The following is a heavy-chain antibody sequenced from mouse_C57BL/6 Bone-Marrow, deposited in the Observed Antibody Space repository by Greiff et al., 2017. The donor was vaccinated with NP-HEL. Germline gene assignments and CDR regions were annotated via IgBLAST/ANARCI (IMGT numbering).Heavy chain of an antibody. D-gene: IGHD1-1*01. V-gene: IGHV1-22*01. CDR1: GYTFTDYN. CDR2: INPNNGGT. CDR3: ARGYYYGSSSYYFDY. Sequence: EVQLQQSGPELVKPGASVKMSCKASGYTFTDYNMHWVKQSHGKSLEWIGYINPNNGGTSYNQKFKGKATLTVNKSSSTAYMGLRSLTSEESAVYYCARGYYYGSSSYYFDYWGQGTTLTVSS. J-gene: IGHJ2*01.